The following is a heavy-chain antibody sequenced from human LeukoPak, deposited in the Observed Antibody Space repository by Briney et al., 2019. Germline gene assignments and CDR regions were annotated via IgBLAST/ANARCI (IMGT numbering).Heavy chain of an antibody. D-gene: IGHD2-15*01. J-gene: IGHJ4*02. CDR3: ARVVAALGYYFDY. CDR1: GGSISSGGYS. V-gene: IGHV4-30-2*01. CDR2: IYHSGST. Sequence: SETLSLTCAVSGGSISSGGYSWSWIRQPPGKGLEWIGYIYHSGSTYYNPSLKSRVTIPVDRSKNQFSLKLSSVTAADTAVYYCARVVAALGYYFDYWGQGTLVTVSS.